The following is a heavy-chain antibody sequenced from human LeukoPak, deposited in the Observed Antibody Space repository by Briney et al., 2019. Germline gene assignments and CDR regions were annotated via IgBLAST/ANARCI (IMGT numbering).Heavy chain of an antibody. D-gene: IGHD7-27*01. J-gene: IGHJ3*02. CDR3: AKGSSARTLSGAFDI. CDR1: GFTFSSYA. CDR2: ISSNGGST. V-gene: IGHV3-64*01. Sequence: GGSLRLSCAASGFTFSSYAMHWVRQAPGKGLEYVSAISSNGGSTYYANSVKGRFTISRDNSKNTLYLQMGSLRAEDTAVYYCAKGSSARTLSGAFDIWGQGTMVTVSS.